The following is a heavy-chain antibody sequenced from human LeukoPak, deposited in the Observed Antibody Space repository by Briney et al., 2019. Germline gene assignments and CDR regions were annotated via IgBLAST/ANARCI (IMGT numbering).Heavy chain of an antibody. Sequence: GGSLRLSCAASGFTVSSNYMSWVRQAPGKGLEWVSVIYSGGSTYYADSVKGRFTISRDNSKNTLYLQMNSLRAEDTAAYYCAKDPAPNYYYYYGMDVWGQGTTVTVSS. CDR1: GFTVSSNY. CDR2: IYSGGST. CDR3: AKDPAPNYYYYYGMDV. V-gene: IGHV3-66*01. J-gene: IGHJ6*02.